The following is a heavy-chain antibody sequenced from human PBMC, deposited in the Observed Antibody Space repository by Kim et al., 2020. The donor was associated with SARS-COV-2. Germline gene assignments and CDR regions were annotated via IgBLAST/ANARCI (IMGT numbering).Heavy chain of an antibody. D-gene: IGHD3-22*01. V-gene: IGHV3-23*01. J-gene: IGHJ4*02. CDR3: AKDLDSSGYHPFDY. Sequence: GGSLRLSCAASGFTFTSYAMSWVRQAPGKGLEWVSAISGSGGTKYYADSVKGRFTISRDNAKNTVYMQMNSLRPEDMAVYYCAKDLDSSGYHPFDYWGQGTLVTVSS. CDR1: GFTFTSYA. CDR2: ISGSGGTK.